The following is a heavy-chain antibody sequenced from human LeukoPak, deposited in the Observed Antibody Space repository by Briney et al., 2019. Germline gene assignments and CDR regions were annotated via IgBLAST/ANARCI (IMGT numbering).Heavy chain of an antibody. CDR1: GGSIGSSSYY. CDR2: IYYSGST. Sequence: PSETLSLTCSVSGGSIGSSSYYWGWIRQPPGKGLEWIGSIYYSGSTYYNPSLKSRVTISLDTSKSQFSLKLSSVTAADTAVYYCARIPVVDDAFDIWGQGTMVTVSS. D-gene: IGHD4-23*01. J-gene: IGHJ3*02. V-gene: IGHV4-39*01. CDR3: ARIPVVDDAFDI.